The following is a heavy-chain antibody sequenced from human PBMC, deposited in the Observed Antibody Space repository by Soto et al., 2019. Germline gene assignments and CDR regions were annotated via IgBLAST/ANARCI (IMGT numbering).Heavy chain of an antibody. CDR2: ITSGSSYI. CDR3: ATARFGGSSWFDS. D-gene: IGHD3-16*01. CDR1: GFTFSSYG. J-gene: IGHJ5*01. V-gene: IGHV3-21*04. Sequence: GGSLRLSCAASGFTFSSYGMHWVRRAPGKGLEWVSSITSGSSYIYYADSVKGRFTISRDNAKNSLFLQMNSLRAEDTAVYYCATARFGGSSWFDSWGQGTLVTVSS.